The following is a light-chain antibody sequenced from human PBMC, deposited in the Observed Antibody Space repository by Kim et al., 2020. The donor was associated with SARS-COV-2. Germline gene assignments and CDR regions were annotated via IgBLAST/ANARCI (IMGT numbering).Light chain of an antibody. CDR3: GTWDDSLSSVV. Sequence: GQKVTISCSGSSSNIGNNYLSWYQQLPGTAPKLLIYDNNKRPSGIPDRFSGSKSGTSATLGITGLQTGDEADYYCGTWDDSLSSVVFGGGTQLTVL. J-gene: IGLJ2*01. V-gene: IGLV1-51*01. CDR2: DNN. CDR1: SSNIGNNY.